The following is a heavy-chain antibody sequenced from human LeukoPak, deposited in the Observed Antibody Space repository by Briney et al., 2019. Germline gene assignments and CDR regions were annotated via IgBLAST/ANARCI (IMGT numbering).Heavy chain of an antibody. D-gene: IGHD3-16*01. CDR1: GFTFSSYS. J-gene: IGHJ4*02. Sequence: GGSLRLSCAASGFTFSSYSMNWVRQAPGKGLEWVSYISSSSSTIYYADSVKGRFTISRDNAKNSLYLQMNSLRAEDTAVYYCAITKHRRPGGGADFDYWGQGTLVTVSS. V-gene: IGHV3-48*04. CDR3: AITKHRRPGGGADFDY. CDR2: ISSSSSTI.